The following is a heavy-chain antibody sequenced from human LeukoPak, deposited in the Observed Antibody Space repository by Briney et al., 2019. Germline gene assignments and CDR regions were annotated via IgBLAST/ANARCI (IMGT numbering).Heavy chain of an antibody. CDR1: GFPLIAYG. CDR3: ARSSSGWYDY. D-gene: IGHD6-19*01. V-gene: IGHV3-21*01. Sequence: PGGSLRLSFAPPGFPLIAYGSTWVRQAPGRGLEWGASISSRSSYIYYADSVKSRFTTAKDNAKNSLYLEMDSLRAEDTAVYYCARSSSGWYDYWGDGTLVTVSS. J-gene: IGHJ5*01. CDR2: ISSRSSYI.